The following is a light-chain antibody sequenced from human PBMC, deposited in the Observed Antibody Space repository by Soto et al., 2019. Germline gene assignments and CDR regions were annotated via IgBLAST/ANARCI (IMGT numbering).Light chain of an antibody. Sequence: EIVLTQSPGTLSLSPGERATLSCRASHSISSNYLAWYQQKPGQAPRLLIYGASSRATGIPDRFSGSGSGTDFTLTISRLEPEDLAVYYCQQDGSSFGQGTRLEIK. J-gene: IGKJ2*01. V-gene: IGKV3-20*01. CDR1: HSISSNY. CDR3: QQDGSS. CDR2: GAS.